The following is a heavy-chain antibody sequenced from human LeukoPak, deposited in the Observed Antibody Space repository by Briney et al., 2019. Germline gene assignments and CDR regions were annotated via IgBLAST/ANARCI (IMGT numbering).Heavy chain of an antibody. CDR2: ISYDGSNK. CDR1: GFTFSSYG. V-gene: IGHV3-30*18. D-gene: IGHD1-26*01. Sequence: GRSLRLSCAASGFTFSSYGMHWVRQAPGKGPEWVAVISYDGSNKYYADSVKGRFTISRDNSKNTLYLQMNSLRAEDTAVYYCAKDRNPRRAKDDYFDYWGQGTLVTVSS. J-gene: IGHJ4*02. CDR3: AKDRNPRRAKDDYFDY.